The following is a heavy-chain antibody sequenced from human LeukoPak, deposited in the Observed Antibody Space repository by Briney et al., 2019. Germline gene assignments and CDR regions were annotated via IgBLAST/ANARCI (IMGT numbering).Heavy chain of an antibody. J-gene: IGHJ4*02. CDR2: ISGSGGST. V-gene: IGHV3-23*01. D-gene: IGHD3/OR15-3a*01. CDR1: GFTFSSYA. CDR3: ARGDFWTGYYGGTTADFDY. Sequence: PGGSLRLSCAASGFTFSSYAMSWVRQAPGKGLEWVSAISGSGGSTYYADSVKGRFTISRDNAQNSLYLQMNALRAEDTAVYYCARGDFWTGYYGGTTADFDYWGQGTLVTVSS.